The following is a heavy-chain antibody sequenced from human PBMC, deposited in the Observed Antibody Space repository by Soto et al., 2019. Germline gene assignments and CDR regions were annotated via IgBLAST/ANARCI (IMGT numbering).Heavy chain of an antibody. CDR1: GGSISSFY. D-gene: IGHD6-13*01. J-gene: IGHJ3*02. CDR3: ARDQPPTAGTRSDAFDI. Sequence: SETLSLTSTVSGGSISSFYWSWIRQPPGKGLEWIGYIYYSGSTNYNPSLKSRVTISVDTSKNQFSLKLSSVTAADTAVYYCARDQPPTAGTRSDAFDIWGQGTMVTVSS. CDR2: IYYSGST. V-gene: IGHV4-59*01.